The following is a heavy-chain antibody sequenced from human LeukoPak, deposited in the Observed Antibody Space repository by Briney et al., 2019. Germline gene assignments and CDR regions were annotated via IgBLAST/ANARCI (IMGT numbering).Heavy chain of an antibody. D-gene: IGHD3-22*01. V-gene: IGHV4-34*01. CDR2: INHSGST. J-gene: IGHJ4*02. Sequence: SETLSLTCAVYGGSFSGYYWSWIRQPPGKGLEWIGEINHSGSTNYNPSLKSRVTISVDTSKNQFSLKLSSVTAADTAVYCCVFDSSGYYVGYWGQGTLVTVPS. CDR3: VFDSSGYYVGY. CDR1: GGSFSGYY.